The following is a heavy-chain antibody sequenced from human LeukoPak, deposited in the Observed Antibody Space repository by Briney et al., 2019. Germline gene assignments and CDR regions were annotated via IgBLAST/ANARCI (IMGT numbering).Heavy chain of an antibody. CDR1: GFTFSSYG. CDR3: AKDRLHCTNGVCYIFDY. J-gene: IGHJ4*02. Sequence: GGSLRLSCAASGFTFSSYGMHWVRQAPGKGLEWVTVISYDGSNKYYADSVKGRFTISRDNSKNTLYLQMNSLRAEDTAVYYCAKDRLHCTNGVCYIFDYWGQGTLVTVSS. D-gene: IGHD2-8*01. V-gene: IGHV3-30*18. CDR2: ISYDGSNK.